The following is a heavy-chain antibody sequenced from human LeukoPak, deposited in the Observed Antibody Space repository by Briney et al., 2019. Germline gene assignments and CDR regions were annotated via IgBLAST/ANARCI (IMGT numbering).Heavy chain of an antibody. D-gene: IGHD3-10*01. V-gene: IGHV3-11*04. CDR3: ARGLSRDSMVRGVIDY. CDR2: ISSSSSTI. CDR1: GFTFSDYY. Sequence: GGSLRLSCEASGFTFSDYYMRWIRQAPGRGLEWLSYISSSSSTIYYADSVKGRFTISRDNAKNSLYLQMNSLRAEDTAVYYCARGLSRDSMVRGVIDYWGQGTLVTVSS. J-gene: IGHJ4*02.